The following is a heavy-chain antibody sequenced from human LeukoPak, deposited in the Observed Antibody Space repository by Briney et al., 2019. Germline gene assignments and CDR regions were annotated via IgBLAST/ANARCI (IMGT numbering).Heavy chain of an antibody. V-gene: IGHV4-61*02. CDR2: IYTSGST. CDR1: GGSISSGSYY. Sequence: PSETLSLTCTVSGGSISSGSYYWSWIRQPAGKGLEWIGRIYTSGSTNYNPSLKSRVTISVDTSKNQFSLKLSSVTAADTAVYYCAREPYYDILTGYYKGWFDPWGQGTLVTVSS. D-gene: IGHD3-9*01. CDR3: AREPYYDILTGYYKGWFDP. J-gene: IGHJ5*02.